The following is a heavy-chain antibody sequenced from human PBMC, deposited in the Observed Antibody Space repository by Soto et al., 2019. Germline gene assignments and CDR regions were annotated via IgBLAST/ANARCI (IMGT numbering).Heavy chain of an antibody. D-gene: IGHD4-17*01. CDR2: ILIDGSNK. CDR1: GFTVSSYG. CDR3: AQGVFPLYGGNSGWYFDL. V-gene: IGHV3-30*03. J-gene: IGHJ2*01. Sequence: QLQLVESGGGVVQPGRSLRLSCAASGFTVSSYGMHWVRQAPGKGLEWVAFILIDGSNKYYADSVKGRFTISRDNSKNTLYLRMNSLRPEDTAVYYCAQGVFPLYGGNSGWYFDLWGRGTLLTVSS.